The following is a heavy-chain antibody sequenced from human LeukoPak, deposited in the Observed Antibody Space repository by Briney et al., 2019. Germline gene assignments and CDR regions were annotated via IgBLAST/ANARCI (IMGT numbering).Heavy chain of an antibody. CDR2: IHSNGYT. Sequence: WEPLSLTCTVSGGSISGYYWTWIRQPPGQGLEWIAYIHSNGYTNYNPSLRTRVTISVNPSKNTFSLTVTPVTAADTAIYYCAQRQGPMSGTYDYFDPWGQGALVTVSS. CDR1: GGSISGYY. CDR3: AQRQGPMSGTYDYFDP. V-gene: IGHV4-4*09. J-gene: IGHJ5*02. D-gene: IGHD1-26*01.